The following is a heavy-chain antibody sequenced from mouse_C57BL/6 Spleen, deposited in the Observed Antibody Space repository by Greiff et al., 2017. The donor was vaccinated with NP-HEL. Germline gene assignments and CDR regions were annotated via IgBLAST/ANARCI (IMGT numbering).Heavy chain of an antibody. CDR1: GFNIKDDY. CDR2: IDPENGDT. D-gene: IGHD2-10*01. V-gene: IGHV14-4*01. J-gene: IGHJ4*01. CDR3: TLPYYAMDY. Sequence: EVQLQESGAELVRPGASVKLSCTASGFNIKDDYMHWVKQRPEQGLEWIGWIDPENGDTEYASKFQGKATITADTSSNTAYLQLSSLTSEDTAVYYCTLPYYAMDYWGQGTSVTVSS.